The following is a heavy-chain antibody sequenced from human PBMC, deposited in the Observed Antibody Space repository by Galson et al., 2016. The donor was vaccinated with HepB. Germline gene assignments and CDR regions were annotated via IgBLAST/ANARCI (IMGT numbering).Heavy chain of an antibody. Sequence: SLRLSCAASGFTFSSYAMHWVRQAPGKGLEGVAVISYDGTNKYYADSVKGRFTLSRDNSKNTPYLQMNSLRAEDTAVYYCARVDGFGEPLYFDYWGQGTLVTVSS. D-gene: IGHD3-10*01. CDR2: ISYDGTNK. CDR1: GFTFSSYA. V-gene: IGHV3-30*04. J-gene: IGHJ4*02. CDR3: ARVDGFGEPLYFDY.